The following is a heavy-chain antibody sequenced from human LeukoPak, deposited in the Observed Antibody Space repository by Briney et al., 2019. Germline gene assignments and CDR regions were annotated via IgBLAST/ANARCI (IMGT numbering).Heavy chain of an antibody. V-gene: IGHV5-51*01. J-gene: IGHJ4*02. CDR3: ARRGRNYDILTGYYKDGIFDY. Sequence: GASLQISCKGSGYCFTSYWIGWVRPMPGKDLERKGIIYPGDSDTRYSPSFQGQVTISADKSISTAYLQWSSLKASDTAMYYCARRGRNYDILTGYYKDGIFDYWGQGTLVTVSS. CDR2: IYPGDSDT. CDR1: GYCFTSYW. D-gene: IGHD3-9*01.